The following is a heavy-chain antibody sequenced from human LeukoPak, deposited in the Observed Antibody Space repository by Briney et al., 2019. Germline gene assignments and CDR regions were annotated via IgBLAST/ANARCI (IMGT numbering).Heavy chain of an antibody. CDR1: GFSFSNYE. D-gene: IGHD2-2*01. CDR3: AKADRVYCSSTSCYEGFDY. Sequence: GGSLRLSCAASGFSFSNYEVNRVRQAPGEGLEWVSYISSRVTTIYYVDSVKVRFTISRDNAKNSLYLKKNSLRAEDTALYYCAKADRVYCSSTSCYEGFDYWGQGTLVTVCS. J-gene: IGHJ4*02. CDR2: ISSRVTTI. V-gene: IGHV3-48*03.